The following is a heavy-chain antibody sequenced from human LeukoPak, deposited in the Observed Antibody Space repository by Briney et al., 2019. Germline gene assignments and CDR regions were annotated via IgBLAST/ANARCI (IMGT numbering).Heavy chain of an antibody. D-gene: IGHD3-10*01. V-gene: IGHV3-30*02. Sequence: GGSLRLSCAASGFTFSSYGMHWVRQAPGKGLEWVAFIRYDGSNKYYADSVKGRFTISRDNSKNTLCLQMNSLRAEDTAVYYCAKDDSYGSGPYGMDVWGQGTTVTVSS. J-gene: IGHJ6*02. CDR1: GFTFSSYG. CDR3: AKDDSYGSGPYGMDV. CDR2: IRYDGSNK.